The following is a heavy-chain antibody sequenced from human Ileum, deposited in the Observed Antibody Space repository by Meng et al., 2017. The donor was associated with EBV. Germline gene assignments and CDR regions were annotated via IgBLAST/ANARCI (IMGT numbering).Heavy chain of an antibody. CDR3: ARGAYTSTWF. CDR1: GDRVSCNSAA. J-gene: IGHJ1*01. D-gene: IGHD6-13*01. CDR2: TYYRSKWYY. Sequence: QVQLQQSGPGLVQAPQTLSLTVATPGDRVSCNSAAWHWIRQSPSRGLEWLGRTYYRSKWYYDYAVSVKSRMTINPDTSKNQFSLQLNSVTPEDTAVYYCARGAYTSTWFWGQGTLVTVSS. V-gene: IGHV6-1*01.